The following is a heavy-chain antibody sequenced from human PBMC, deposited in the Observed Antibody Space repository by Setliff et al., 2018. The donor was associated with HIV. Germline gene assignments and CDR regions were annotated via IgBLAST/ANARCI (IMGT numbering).Heavy chain of an antibody. D-gene: IGHD3-22*01. V-gene: IGHV1-69*13. CDR3: ATGGYYYYDKSDYYYHIDV. CDR1: GGTFSSYA. Sequence: SVMVSCKASGGTFSSYAISWVRQAPGQGLEWMGGIIPIYGTANYAQKFQGRITITADESSSTAYMELSSLRSEDTAVYYCATGGYYYYDKSDYYYHIDVWGKGTTVTVSS. J-gene: IGHJ6*03. CDR2: IIPIYGTA.